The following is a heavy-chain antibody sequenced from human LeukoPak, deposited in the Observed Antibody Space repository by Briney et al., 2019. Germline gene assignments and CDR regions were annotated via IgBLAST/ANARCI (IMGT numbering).Heavy chain of an antibody. J-gene: IGHJ3*02. V-gene: IGHV3-23*01. CDR3: AKDTRLGDFWSGYYYAFDI. D-gene: IGHD3-3*01. CDR1: GFTFTNYG. Sequence: GGSLRLSCTTSGFTFTNYGINWVRQAPGKGLEWVSAISGSGGSTYYADSVKGRFTISRDNSKNTLYLQMNSLRAEDTAVYYCAKDTRLGDFWSGYYYAFDIWGQGTMVTVSS. CDR2: ISGSGGST.